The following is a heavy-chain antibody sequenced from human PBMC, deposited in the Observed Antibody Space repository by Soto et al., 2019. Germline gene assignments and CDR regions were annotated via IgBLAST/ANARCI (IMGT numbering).Heavy chain of an antibody. CDR1: GGSISSYY. Sequence: LSLTCTVSGGSISSYYWSWIRQPPGKGLEWIGYIYYSGSTNYNPSLKSRVTISVDTSKNQFSLTLSSVTAADTAVYYCARGGGLFLWCGELFPGGAFDIWGQGTMVTVSS. J-gene: IGHJ3*02. CDR3: ARGGGLFLWCGELFPGGAFDI. V-gene: IGHV4-59*01. CDR2: IYYSGST. D-gene: IGHD3-10*01.